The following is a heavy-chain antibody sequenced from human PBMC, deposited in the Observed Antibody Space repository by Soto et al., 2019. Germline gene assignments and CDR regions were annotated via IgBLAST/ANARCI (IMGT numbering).Heavy chain of an antibody. Sequence: GSLRLSCAASGFTFSSFHMNWVRQAPGRGLEWVAYITSSSDTIYYSDSVKGRFTISRDNGKNSLFLQMNSLRDEDTAVYYCARVVVVIPPGYYYAMDVWGQGTTVTV. CDR1: GFTFSSFH. J-gene: IGHJ6*02. V-gene: IGHV3-48*02. D-gene: IGHD3-22*01. CDR2: ITSSSDTI. CDR3: ARVVVVIPPGYYYAMDV.